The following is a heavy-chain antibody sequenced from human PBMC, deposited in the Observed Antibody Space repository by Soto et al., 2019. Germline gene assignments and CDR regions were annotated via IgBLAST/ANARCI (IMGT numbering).Heavy chain of an antibody. Sequence: QLQLQESGPGLVKPSETLSLTCTVSGGSISSSSYYWGWIRQPPGKGLEWIGSIYYSGSTYYNPSLKSRVTISVDTSKNQFSLKLSSVTAADTAVYYCARQGADPMIVVVTAADYWGQGTLVTVSS. CDR1: GGSISSSSYY. D-gene: IGHD2-21*02. J-gene: IGHJ4*02. V-gene: IGHV4-39*01. CDR3: ARQGADPMIVVVTAADY. CDR2: IYYSGST.